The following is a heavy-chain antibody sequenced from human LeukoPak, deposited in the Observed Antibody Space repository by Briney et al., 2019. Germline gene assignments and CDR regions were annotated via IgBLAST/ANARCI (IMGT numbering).Heavy chain of an antibody. CDR1: GYTFTSYG. CDR2: ISAYNGNT. CDR3: ARDAVRYNWNYDWFDP. Sequence: ASVKVSCKASGYTFTSYGISWVRRAPGQGLEWKGWISAYNGNTNYAQKLQGRVTMTTDTSTSTAYMELRSLRSDDTAVYYCARDAVRYNWNYDWFDPWGQGTLVTVSS. D-gene: IGHD1-7*01. J-gene: IGHJ5*02. V-gene: IGHV1-18*01.